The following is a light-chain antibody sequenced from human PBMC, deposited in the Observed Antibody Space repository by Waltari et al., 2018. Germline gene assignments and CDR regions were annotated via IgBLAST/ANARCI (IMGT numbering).Light chain of an antibody. V-gene: IGLV2-14*03. CDR2: DVS. CDR1: GRKVGSYVY. Sequence: QSALTQPASVSGSPGQSITISCTGTGRKVGSYVYVPWYQQHPGKGPKLMIFDVSNRPSGVSNRFSGSKSGNTASLTISGLQAEDEADYYCSSYTSSGTVIFGGGTKLTVL. J-gene: IGLJ2*01. CDR3: SSYTSSGTVI.